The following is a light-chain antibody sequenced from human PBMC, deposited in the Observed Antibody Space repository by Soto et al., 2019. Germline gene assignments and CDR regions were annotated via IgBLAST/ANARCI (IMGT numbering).Light chain of an antibody. Sequence: QSVLTQPASVSGSPGQSITISCTGTSSDVGYNYVSWYQQHPGKAPKLMIYEVNKRPSGVPDRFSGSKSGNTASLTVSGLQAEDEADYYCSSYAGSSNVFGTGTKLTVL. V-gene: IGLV2-8*01. J-gene: IGLJ1*01. CDR3: SSYAGSSNV. CDR2: EVN. CDR1: SSDVGYNY.